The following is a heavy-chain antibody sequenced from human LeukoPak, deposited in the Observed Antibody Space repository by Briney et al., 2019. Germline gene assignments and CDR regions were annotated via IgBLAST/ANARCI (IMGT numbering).Heavy chain of an antibody. CDR1: GYSTSSGYY. J-gene: IGHJ5*02. V-gene: IGHV4-38-2*01. CDR3: ARVNCSSTSYYTWGGNWFDP. D-gene: IGHD2-2*02. CDR2: IYYSGST. Sequence: PSETLSLTCAVSGYSTSSGYYWGWIRQPPGKGLEWIGYIYYSGSTYYNPSLKSRVTISVDTSKNQFSLKLSSVTAADTAVYYCARVNCSSTSYYTWGGNWFDPWGQGTLVTVSS.